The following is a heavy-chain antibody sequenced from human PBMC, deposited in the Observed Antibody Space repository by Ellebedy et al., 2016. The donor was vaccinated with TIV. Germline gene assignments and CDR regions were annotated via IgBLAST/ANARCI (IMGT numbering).Heavy chain of an antibody. J-gene: IGHJ4*02. Sequence: SETLSLXCTVSGGSISSSSYYWGWIRQPPGKGLEWIGSIYYSGSTYYNPSLKSRVTISVDTSKDQFSLKLSSVTAADTTVYYCARDVPGYCSGGSCYFDYWGQGTLVTVSS. CDR2: IYYSGST. V-gene: IGHV4-39*07. CDR1: GGSISSSSYY. D-gene: IGHD2-15*01. CDR3: ARDVPGYCSGGSCYFDY.